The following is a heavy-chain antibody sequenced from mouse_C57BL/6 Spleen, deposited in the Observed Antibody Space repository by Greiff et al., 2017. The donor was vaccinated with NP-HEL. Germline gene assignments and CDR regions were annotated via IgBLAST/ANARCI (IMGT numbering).Heavy chain of an antibody. Sequence: EVKLMESGGGLVKPGGSLKLSCAASGFTFSDYGMHWVRQAPEKGLEWVAYISSGSSTIYYADTVKGRFTISRDNAKNTLFLQMTSLRSEDTAMYYCARGTMVTTRWYFDVWGTGTTVTVSS. D-gene: IGHD2-2*01. CDR2: ISSGSSTI. V-gene: IGHV5-17*01. CDR3: ARGTMVTTRWYFDV. CDR1: GFTFSDYG. J-gene: IGHJ1*03.